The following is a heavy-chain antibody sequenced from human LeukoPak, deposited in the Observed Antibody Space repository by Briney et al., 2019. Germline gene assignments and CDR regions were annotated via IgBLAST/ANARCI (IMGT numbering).Heavy chain of an antibody. D-gene: IGHD3-3*01. CDR1: GGSISSYY. J-gene: IGHJ4*02. CDR2: IYYSGST. Sequence: PSETLSLTCTVSGGSISSYYWSWVRQPPGKGLEWIGYIYYSGSTNYNPSLKSRVTISVDTSKNQFSLKLSSVTAADTAVYYCAGVPPFFNSFSFFDYGGQGTLVPVSS. V-gene: IGHV4-59*01. CDR3: AGVPPFFNSFSFFDY.